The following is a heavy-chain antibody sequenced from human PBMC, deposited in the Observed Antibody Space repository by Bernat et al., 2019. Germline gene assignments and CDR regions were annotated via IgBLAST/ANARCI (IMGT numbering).Heavy chain of an antibody. Sequence: VQLVESGGGLVKPGGSLRLSCAASGFTFSDYYMSWIRQAPGKGLEWVSYISSSGSTIYYADSVKGRFTISRDNAKNSLYLQMNSLRAEDTAVYYCARDGSYCSGGSCYSFHDAFDIWGQGTMVTVSS. CDR2: ISSSGSTI. J-gene: IGHJ3*02. D-gene: IGHD2-15*01. V-gene: IGHV3-11*01. CDR3: ARDGSYCSGGSCYSFHDAFDI. CDR1: GFTFSDYY.